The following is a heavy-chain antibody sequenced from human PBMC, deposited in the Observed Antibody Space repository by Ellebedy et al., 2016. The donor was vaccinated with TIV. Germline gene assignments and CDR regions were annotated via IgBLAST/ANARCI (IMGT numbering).Heavy chain of an antibody. CDR3: ARMTSRGFSTPAF. V-gene: IGHV4-38-2*02. Sequence: SETLSLXCTVSHYAISGGYYWGWIRQTPGKGLEWIVSMFHSGSTYYNPSLRSRVTMSVDTSKNQLSLKVRSVTAADTAIYYCARMTSRGFSTPAFWGQGTLVTVSS. J-gene: IGHJ4*02. D-gene: IGHD6-19*01. CDR1: HYAISGGYY. CDR2: MFHSGST.